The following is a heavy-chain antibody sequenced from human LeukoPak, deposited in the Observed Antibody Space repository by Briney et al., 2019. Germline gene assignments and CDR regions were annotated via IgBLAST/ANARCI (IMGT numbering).Heavy chain of an antibody. D-gene: IGHD3-22*01. CDR2: ISGSGFST. J-gene: IGHJ4*02. Sequence: GGSLRLSCAASGFTFSSYWMSWVRQAPGKGLEWVSGISGSGFSTYYADSVKGRFTISRDNSKDTLYLQMNSLRVEDTAVYYCAQDRAYDSSGYWFYWGQGTLVTVSS. V-gene: IGHV3-23*01. CDR3: AQDRAYDSSGYWFY. CDR1: GFTFSSYW.